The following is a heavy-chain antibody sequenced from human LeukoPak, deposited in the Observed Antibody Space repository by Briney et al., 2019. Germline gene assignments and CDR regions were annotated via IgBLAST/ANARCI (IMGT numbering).Heavy chain of an antibody. CDR3: ARESAAVAAHRGVDY. D-gene: IGHD6-19*01. V-gene: IGHV4-39*07. CDR2: IYYSGST. CDR1: GGSISSSSYY. J-gene: IGHJ4*02. Sequence: PSETLSLTCTVSGGSISSSSYYWGWIRQPPGKGLEWIGSIYYSGSTYYNPSLKSRVTISVDTSKNQFSLKLSSVTAADTAVYYCARESAAVAAHRGVDYWGQGTLVTVSS.